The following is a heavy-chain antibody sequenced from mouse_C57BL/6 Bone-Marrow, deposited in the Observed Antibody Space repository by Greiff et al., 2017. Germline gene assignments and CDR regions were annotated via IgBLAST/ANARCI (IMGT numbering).Heavy chain of an antibody. CDR1: GYTFSSYA. J-gene: IGHJ3*01. CDR3: ASPLAY. Sequence: EVKVVESGGGLVKPGGSLKLSCAASGYTFSSYAMSWVRQTPEKRLEWVATIIDGGSYTYYTDNLKGRFTISRDKAKTNLYLQISHLNSDDTAMYYCASPLAYWGQGTPVTV. V-gene: IGHV5-4*03. CDR2: IIDGGSYT.